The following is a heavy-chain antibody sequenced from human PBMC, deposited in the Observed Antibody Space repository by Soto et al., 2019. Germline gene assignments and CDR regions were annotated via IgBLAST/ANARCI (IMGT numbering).Heavy chain of an antibody. V-gene: IGHV1-46*01. CDR1: GYTFTSYF. D-gene: IGHD2-15*01. CDR2: INPSDGNT. Sequence: ASVKVSCKASGYTFTSYFMHWVRQAPGQGLEWMGIINPSDGNTVYAQQFQGRVTMTTDTSTSTVYMELSSLRSEDTAVYYCARVLLYGGSTGPFDYWGQGSLVTVSS. CDR3: ARVLLYGGSTGPFDY. J-gene: IGHJ4*02.